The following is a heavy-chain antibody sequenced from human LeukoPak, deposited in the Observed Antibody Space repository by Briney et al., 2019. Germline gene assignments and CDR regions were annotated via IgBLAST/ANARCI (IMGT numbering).Heavy chain of an antibody. J-gene: IGHJ4*02. V-gene: IGHV3-30*02. D-gene: IGHD3-10*01. CDR2: IRYDGSNK. CDR3: VHGWASYGSGSSEFFDY. CDR1: GFTFSSYG. Sequence: GGSLRLSCAASGFTFSSYGMHWVRQAPGKGLEWVAFIRYDGSNKYYADSVKGRFTISRDNSKNTLYLQMNSLRVEDTAVYYCVHGWASYGSGSSEFFDYWSQGSLVTVSS.